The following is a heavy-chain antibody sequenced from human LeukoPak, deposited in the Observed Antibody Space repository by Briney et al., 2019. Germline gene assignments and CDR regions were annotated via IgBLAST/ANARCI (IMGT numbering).Heavy chain of an antibody. V-gene: IGHV3-23*01. CDR3: AKGGGSYITSSGVAYRMDV. J-gene: IGHJ6*02. CDR2: ISGSGGST. Sequence: GGSLRLSCVASGFTSGVTFSNYAMTWVRQAPGKGLEWVSGISGSGGSTYYADSVKGRFTISRENSKNTLYVQMNNLRAEDTAVYYCAKGGGSYITSSGVAYRMDVWGQGTTVTVSS. D-gene: IGHD6-6*01. CDR1: GFTSGVTFSNYA.